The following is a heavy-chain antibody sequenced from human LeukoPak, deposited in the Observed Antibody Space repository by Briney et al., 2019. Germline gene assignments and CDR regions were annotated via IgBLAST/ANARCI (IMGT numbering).Heavy chain of an antibody. CDR3: AMRSITGTGISGAFDI. CDR2: IIPIFGTA. J-gene: IGHJ3*02. V-gene: IGHV1-69*05. CDR1: GGTFSSYA. D-gene: IGHD1-20*01. Sequence: ASVKVSCKASGGTFSSYAISWVRQAPGQGLEWMGGIIPIFGTANYAQKFQGRVTITTDESTSTAYMELSSLRSEDTAVYYCAMRSITGTGISGAFDIWGQGTMVTVSS.